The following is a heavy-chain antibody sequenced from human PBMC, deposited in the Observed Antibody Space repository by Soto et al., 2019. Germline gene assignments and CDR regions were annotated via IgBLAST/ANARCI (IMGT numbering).Heavy chain of an antibody. J-gene: IGHJ6*03. CDR3: AKDGDDIVVVPAALVDYYYYYYMDV. D-gene: IGHD2-2*01. Sequence: GGSLRLSCAASGFTFSSYGMHWVRQAPGKGLEWVAVISYDGSNKYYADSVKGRFTISRDNSKNTLYLQMNSLRAEDTAVYYCAKDGDDIVVVPAALVDYYYYYYMDVWGKGTTVTVSS. CDR1: GFTFSSYG. CDR2: ISYDGSNK. V-gene: IGHV3-30*18.